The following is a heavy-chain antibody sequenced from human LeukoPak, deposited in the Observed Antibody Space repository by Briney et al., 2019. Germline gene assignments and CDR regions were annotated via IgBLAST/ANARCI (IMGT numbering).Heavy chain of an antibody. D-gene: IGHD3-3*01. CDR3: AKEGHYDFWSGYYPLSYFDY. J-gene: IGHJ4*02. V-gene: IGHV3-11*04. CDR1: GFTFSDYY. CDR2: ISSSGSTI. Sequence: GGSLRLSCAASGFTFSDYYMSWIRQAPGEGLEWVSYISSSGSTIYYADSVKGRFTISRDNSKNTLYLQMNSLRAEDTAVYYCAKEGHYDFWSGYYPLSYFDYWGQGTLVTVSS.